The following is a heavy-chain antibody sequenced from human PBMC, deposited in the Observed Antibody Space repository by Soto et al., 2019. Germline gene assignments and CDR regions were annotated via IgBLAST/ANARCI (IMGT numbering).Heavy chain of an antibody. V-gene: IGHV4-34*01. CDR3: ARGAPTMVRGVLNWFDP. J-gene: IGHJ5*02. CDR2: ITHSGST. D-gene: IGHD3-10*01. CDR1: GGSFSGYY. Sequence: SETLSLTCAVYGGSFSGYYWSWIRQPPGKGLEWIGEITHSGSTNYNPSLKSRVTISVDTSKNQFSLKLSSVTAADTAVYYCARGAPTMVRGVLNWFDPWGQGTLVTVSS.